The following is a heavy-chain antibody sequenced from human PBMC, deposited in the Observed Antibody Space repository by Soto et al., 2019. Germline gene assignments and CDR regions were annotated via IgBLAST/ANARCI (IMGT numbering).Heavy chain of an antibody. J-gene: IGHJ5*02. V-gene: IGHV1-69*06. CDR2: IIPIFGTA. CDR3: AAVGNIAAAGTGWFDP. Sequence: QVQLVQSGAEVKKPGSSVKVSCKASGGTFSSYAISWVRQAPGQGLEWMGGIIPIFGTANYAQKFQGRVTITADNSTSTAYMELSSLRSEDTAVYYCAAVGNIAAAGTGWFDPWGQGTLVTVSS. CDR1: GGTFSSYA. D-gene: IGHD6-13*01.